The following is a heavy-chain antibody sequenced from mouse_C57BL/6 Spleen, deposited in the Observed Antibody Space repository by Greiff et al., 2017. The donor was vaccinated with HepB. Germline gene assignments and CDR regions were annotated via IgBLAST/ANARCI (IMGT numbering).Heavy chain of an antibody. J-gene: IGHJ2*01. CDR3: TTWGHYGPLYFDY. CDR1: GFNIKDYY. D-gene: IGHD1-1*01. V-gene: IGHV14-1*01. Sequence: VQLQQSGAELVRPGASVKLSCTASGFNIKDYYMHWVKQRPEQGLEWIGRIDPEDGDTEYAPKFQGQATMTADTSSNTAYLQLSSLTSEDTAVYYCTTWGHYGPLYFDYWGQGTTLTVSS. CDR2: IDPEDGDT.